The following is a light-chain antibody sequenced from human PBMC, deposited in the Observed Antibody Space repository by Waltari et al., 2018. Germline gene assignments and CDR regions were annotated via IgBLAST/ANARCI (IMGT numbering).Light chain of an antibody. J-gene: IGKJ2*01. CDR1: QSVSSSY. V-gene: IGKV3-20*01. CDR2: GAS. CDR3: QHYDTSPPTYT. Sequence: EIVLTQSPGPLSLSPGDRATLSCRASQSVSSSYVAWYQQKPGQAPRLLIYGASSRATGIPDRFSGSGSGTDFTLTISRLEPEDFAVYYCQHYDTSPPTYTFGQGTKLEIK.